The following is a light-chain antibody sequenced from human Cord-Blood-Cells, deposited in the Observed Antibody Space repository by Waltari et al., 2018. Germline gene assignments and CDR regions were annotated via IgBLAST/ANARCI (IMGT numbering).Light chain of an antibody. J-gene: IGLJ3*02. CDR3: CSYAGSSTWV. CDR1: SSDVGSYTL. Sequence: QSALTQPASVSGSPGQSLTISCTGTSSDVGSYTLVSCYQQHPGKAPKLMIYEGSKRPSGVSNRFSGSKSGNTASLTISGLQAEDEADYYCCSYAGSSTWVFGGGTKLTVL. V-gene: IGLV2-23*01. CDR2: EGS.